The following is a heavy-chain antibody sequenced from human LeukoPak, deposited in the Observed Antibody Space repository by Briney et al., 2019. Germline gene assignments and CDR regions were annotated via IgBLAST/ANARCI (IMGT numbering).Heavy chain of an antibody. CDR3: ASSSSGYSAFDI. Sequence: ASVKVSCKASGGNFSSYAISWVRQAPGQGLEWMGGIIPIFGTANYAQKFQGRVTITTDESTSTAYMELSSLRSEDTAVYYCASSSSGYSAFDIWGQGTMVTVSS. CDR2: IIPIFGTA. CDR1: GGNFSSYA. D-gene: IGHD3-3*01. J-gene: IGHJ3*02. V-gene: IGHV1-69*05.